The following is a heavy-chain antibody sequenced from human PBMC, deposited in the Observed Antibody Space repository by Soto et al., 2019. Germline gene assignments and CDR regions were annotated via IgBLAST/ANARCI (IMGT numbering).Heavy chain of an antibody. D-gene: IGHD3-22*01. Sequence: GGSLRLSCAASGFTFSTSAMHWVRQAPGKGLEWVALISYHGSNKYYGDSVEGRFTISRDNSRSTVFLQMDSLRAEDTAVYYCAKDYYDSSGYYYSGAFDIWGQGTMVTVSS. CDR1: GFTFSTSA. CDR2: ISYHGSNK. CDR3: AKDYYDSSGYYYSGAFDI. V-gene: IGHV3-30-3*01. J-gene: IGHJ3*02.